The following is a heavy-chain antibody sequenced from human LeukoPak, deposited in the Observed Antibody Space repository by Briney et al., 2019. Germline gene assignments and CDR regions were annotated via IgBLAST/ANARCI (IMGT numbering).Heavy chain of an antibody. CDR1: GYPIRSGYY. V-gene: IGHV4-38-2*02. Sequence: SDTLSLTCTVSGYPIRSGYYWGWIRQPPGNGLEWIGSIYDSGSTSYNTSLQSRVTTSVDTSKNQFSLKLSSATAADTAVYYCARARITMIVVVIFDYWGQGTLVTVSS. CDR3: ARARITMIVVVIFDY. D-gene: IGHD3-22*01. CDR2: IYDSGST. J-gene: IGHJ4*02.